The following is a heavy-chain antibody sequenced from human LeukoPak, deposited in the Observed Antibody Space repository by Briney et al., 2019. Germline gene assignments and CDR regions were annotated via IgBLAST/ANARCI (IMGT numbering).Heavy chain of an antibody. CDR3: RGSGSYYTTPMFDY. Sequence: GGSLRLSCEASGFTFSHIGMAWVRQAPGKGLEWVSAISGSGGSTYYADSVKGRFTISRDNSKNTLCLQMNSLRAEDTAVYYCRGSGSYYTTPMFDYWGQGTLVTVSS. J-gene: IGHJ4*02. V-gene: IGHV3-23*01. D-gene: IGHD3-10*01. CDR1: GFTFSHIG. CDR2: ISGSGGST.